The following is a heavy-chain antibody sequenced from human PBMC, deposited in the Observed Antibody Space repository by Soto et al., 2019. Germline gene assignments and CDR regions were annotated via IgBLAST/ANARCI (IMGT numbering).Heavy chain of an antibody. V-gene: IGHV1-18*04. CDR3: ARVRCSSTSCYFGEDYYNYGLDF. D-gene: IGHD2-2*01. CDR2: ISAYNGNT. Sequence: VASVKVSFKASGYSFTSYGISWLQQAPGQGLEWMGWISAYNGNTNYEQKLQGRVTMTTDTSTSTAYMELRSLRSDDTAVYYCARVRCSSTSCYFGEDYYNYGLDFWGQGTTVTVSS. J-gene: IGHJ6*02. CDR1: GYSFTSYG.